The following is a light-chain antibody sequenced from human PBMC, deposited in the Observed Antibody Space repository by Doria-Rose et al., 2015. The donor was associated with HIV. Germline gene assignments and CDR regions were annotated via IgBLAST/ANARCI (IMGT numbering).Light chain of an antibody. CDR1: QSLLHTIGYNY. Sequence: GQPASISCRSSQSLLHTIGYNYLDWYLQKPGQSPQLLIYLGSNRASGVPDRFSGSGSGTDFTLKISRVEAEDVGVYYCMQALQTPYTFGQG. V-gene: IGKV2-28*01. CDR2: LGS. J-gene: IGKJ2*01. CDR3: MQALQTPYT.